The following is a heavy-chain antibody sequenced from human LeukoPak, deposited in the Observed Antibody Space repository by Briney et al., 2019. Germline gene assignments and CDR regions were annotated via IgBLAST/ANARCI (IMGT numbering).Heavy chain of an antibody. J-gene: IGHJ6*02. CDR3: ARAPGLYPKNYYGMDV. D-gene: IGHD2/OR15-2a*01. Sequence: HPGGSLRLSCAASGFTFSSYWMSWVRQAPGKGLEWVANIKQDGSEKYYVDSVKGRFTISRDNAKNSLYLQMNSLRAEDTAVYYCARAPGLYPKNYYGMDVWGQGTTVTVSS. CDR2: IKQDGSEK. CDR1: GFTFSSYW. V-gene: IGHV3-7*01.